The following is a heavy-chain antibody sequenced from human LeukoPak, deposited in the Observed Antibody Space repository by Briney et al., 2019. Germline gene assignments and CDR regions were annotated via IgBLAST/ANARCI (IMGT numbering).Heavy chain of an antibody. Sequence: GGSLRLSCAASGFTFSSYWMHWVRQAPGKGLVWVSHIKSDGSSTSYADSVKGRFTISRDNAKNTLYLQMNSLRAEDTAVYYCARDRGYTQDYWGQGTLVSVSS. CDR2: IKSDGSST. CDR1: GFTFSSYW. V-gene: IGHV3-74*01. CDR3: ARDRGYTQDY. D-gene: IGHD5-12*01. J-gene: IGHJ4*02.